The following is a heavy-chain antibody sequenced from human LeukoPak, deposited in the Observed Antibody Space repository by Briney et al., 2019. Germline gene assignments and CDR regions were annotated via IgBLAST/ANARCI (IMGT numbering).Heavy chain of an antibody. J-gene: IGHJ6*03. Sequence: SETLSLTCTVSGGSISSGGYYWSWIRQHPGKGLEWIGYIYYSGSTYYDPSLKSRVTISVDTSKNQFSLKLSSVTAADTAVYYRARAHYYYYMDVWGKGTTVTVS. CDR1: GGSISSGGYY. CDR2: IYYSGST. CDR3: ARAHYYYYMDV. V-gene: IGHV4-31*03.